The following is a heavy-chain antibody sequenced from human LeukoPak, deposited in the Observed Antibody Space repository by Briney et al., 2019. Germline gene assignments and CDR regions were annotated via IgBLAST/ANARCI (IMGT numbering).Heavy chain of an antibody. J-gene: IGHJ3*02. CDR3: ARRVVTATDDAFDI. D-gene: IGHD2-21*02. V-gene: IGHV3-7*03. Sequence: GGSLRLSCAASGFTFSSYWMTWVRQAPGKGLEWVANIKQPGSEKYYVDSVKGRFTISRDNAQNSLYLQMNSLRAEDTAVYYCARRVVTATDDAFDIWGQGTMVTVSS. CDR2: IKQPGSEK. CDR1: GFTFSSYW.